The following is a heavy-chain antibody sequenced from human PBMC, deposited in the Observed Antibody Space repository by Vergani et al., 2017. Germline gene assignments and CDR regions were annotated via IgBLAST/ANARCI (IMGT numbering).Heavy chain of an antibody. J-gene: IGHJ4*02. CDR2: TYYRSKWYN. Sequence: QVQLQESGPGLVKPSQTLSLTCTVSGGSISSGSYYWNWIRPSPSRGLEWLGRTYYRSKWYNDYAVSVKSRITINPDTSKNQFSLQLNSVTPEDTAVYYCAREWEQQLSNWGQGTLVTVSS. V-gene: IGHV6-1*01. CDR1: GGSISSGSYY. CDR3: AREWEQQLSN. D-gene: IGHD6-13*01.